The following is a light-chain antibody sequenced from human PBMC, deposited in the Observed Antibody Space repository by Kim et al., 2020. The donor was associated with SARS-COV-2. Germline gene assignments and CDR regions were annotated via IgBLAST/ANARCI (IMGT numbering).Light chain of an antibody. CDR3: TSYTRSDTWV. CDR2: GVS. Sequence: QSVVTQPASVSGSPGQTITISCTGTNNDVGGYNFVSWYQQYPGKAPKFMIYGVSQRPSGVSNRFSGSKSGNTASLTISGLQAEDEADYYCTSYTRSDTWVFGGGTQLTVL. CDR1: NNDVGGYNF. V-gene: IGLV2-14*03. J-gene: IGLJ3*02.